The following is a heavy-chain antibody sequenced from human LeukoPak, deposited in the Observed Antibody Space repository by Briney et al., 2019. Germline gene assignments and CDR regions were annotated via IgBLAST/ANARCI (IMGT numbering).Heavy chain of an antibody. CDR1: GYTFTGYY. CDR3: ARDSSTQGGWFGELLFHWFDP. V-gene: IGHV1-2*02. CDR2: INPNSGGT. D-gene: IGHD3-10*01. Sequence: ASVTVSCKASGYTFTGYYMHWVRQAPGQGLEWMGWINPNSGGTNYAQKFQGRATMTRDTSISTAYMELSRLRSDDTAVYYCARDSSTQGGWFGELLFHWFDPWGQGTLVTVSS. J-gene: IGHJ5*02.